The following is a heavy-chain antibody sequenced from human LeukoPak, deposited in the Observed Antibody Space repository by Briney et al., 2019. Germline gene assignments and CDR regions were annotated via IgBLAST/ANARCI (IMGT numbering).Heavy chain of an antibody. CDR3: ARDRGTDGMDV. V-gene: IGHV3-48*03. CDR2: ISSSGGII. Sequence: PGGSLRLSCAASGFTFSSYEMNWVRQAPGKGLEWVAYISSSGGIIYYADSVKGRFTISRDKSKNTLYLQMNSLRAEDTAVYYCARDRGTDGMDVWGQGTTVTVSS. CDR1: GFTFSSYE. D-gene: IGHD1-1*01. J-gene: IGHJ6*02.